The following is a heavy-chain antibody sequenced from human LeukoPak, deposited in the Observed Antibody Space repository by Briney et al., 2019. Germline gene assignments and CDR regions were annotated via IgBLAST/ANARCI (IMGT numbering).Heavy chain of an antibody. CDR3: AIPPTTVTVAY. Sequence: GGSLRLSCAGSGFPFSSYPISWVRQPPGKGLEWVSAITASGDSTYSADSVKGRFTISRDNSKNTLYLQMNSLRAEDTAVYYCAIPPTTVTVAYWGQGTLVTVSS. CDR2: ITASGDST. J-gene: IGHJ4*02. D-gene: IGHD4-17*01. V-gene: IGHV3-23*01. CDR1: GFPFSSYP.